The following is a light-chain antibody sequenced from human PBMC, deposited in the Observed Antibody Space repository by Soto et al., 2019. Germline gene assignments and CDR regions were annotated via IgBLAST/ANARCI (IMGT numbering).Light chain of an antibody. CDR2: DVS. CDR1: SSDVGAYNY. Sequence: VLTQPRSVSGSPGQSVSISCTGTSSDVGAYNYVSWYQQHPGKVPKVMIYDVSKRPSGVPDRFSGSKSGNTASLTISGLQSEDEADYYCCSYAGRYTYVFGTGTKVTVL. CDR3: CSYAGRYTYV. J-gene: IGLJ1*01. V-gene: IGLV2-11*01.